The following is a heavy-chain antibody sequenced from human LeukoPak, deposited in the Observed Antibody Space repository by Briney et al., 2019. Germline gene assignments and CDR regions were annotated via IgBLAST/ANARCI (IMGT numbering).Heavy chain of an antibody. CDR3: ARVPYYYGSGSYYNGVVY. D-gene: IGHD3-10*01. V-gene: IGHV4-59*08. CDR2: IYYRGGP. J-gene: IGHJ4*02. Sequence: KPSETLSLTCTVSRGFINCHYWGWIRQPPGKRLEWIGYIYYRGGPNYNPSLTSRVAISVDTSKNQFSLILSSVTVADTAVYYCARVPYYYGSGSYYNGVVYWGQGTLVTVSS. CDR1: RGFINCHY.